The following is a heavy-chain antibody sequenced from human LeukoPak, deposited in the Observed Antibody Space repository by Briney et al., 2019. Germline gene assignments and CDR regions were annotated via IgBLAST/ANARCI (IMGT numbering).Heavy chain of an antibody. CDR1: GFTFSSYA. V-gene: IGHV3-23*01. CDR3: ARQLLGPHDDAFDI. D-gene: IGHD1-1*01. CDR2: ILDSGYST. Sequence: GGSLRLSCAASGFTFSSYAMSWVRQAPGKGLEWVSGILDSGYSTYYANSVKGRFTISRDNSNNTLYLQMNSLRAEDTAIYYCARQLLGPHDDAFDIWGQGTMVTVSS. J-gene: IGHJ3*02.